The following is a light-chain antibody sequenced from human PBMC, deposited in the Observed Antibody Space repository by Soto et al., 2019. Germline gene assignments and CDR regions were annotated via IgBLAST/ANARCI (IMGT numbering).Light chain of an antibody. CDR1: QSVSIH. Sequence: ETVMTQSPGTLSVSLVERATLSCMASQSVSIHLAWYQQKPGQAPRLLIYGASSRATGIPDRFSGSGSGTEFTLTISSLQSEDFAVYYCQQYNNWPRTFGQGTKVDIK. J-gene: IGKJ1*01. V-gene: IGKV3D-15*01. CDR2: GAS. CDR3: QQYNNWPRT.